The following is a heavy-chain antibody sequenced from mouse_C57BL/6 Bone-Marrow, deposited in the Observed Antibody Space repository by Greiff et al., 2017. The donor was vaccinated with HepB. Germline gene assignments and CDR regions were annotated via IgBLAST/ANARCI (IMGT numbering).Heavy chain of an antibody. J-gene: IGHJ4*01. V-gene: IGHV5-16*01. CDR1: GFTFSDYY. D-gene: IGHD1-2*01. Sequence: EVKLVESEGGLVQPGSSMKLSCTASGFTFSDYYMAWVRQVPEKGLEWVANIKYDGSSTYYLDSLKSRFIISRDNAKNILYLQMSSLKSEDTATYYCAREGDYYGLMDYWGQGTSVTVSS. CDR2: IKYDGSST. CDR3: AREGDYYGLMDY.